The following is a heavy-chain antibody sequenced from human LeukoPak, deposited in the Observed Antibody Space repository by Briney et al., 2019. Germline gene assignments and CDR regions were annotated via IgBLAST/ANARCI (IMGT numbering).Heavy chain of an antibody. D-gene: IGHD4-11*01. J-gene: IGHJ4*02. V-gene: IGHV3-7*01. CDR3: ARDHDYQSFDY. Sequence: GGSLRLSCVASGFTFSNYWMSWLRQAPGKGQEWMANIKEDGSVKYYVDSLEGRFTISRDNAKNSLYLQMNSLRAEDTAVYYRARDHDYQSFDYWGQGTLVTVSS. CDR1: GFTFSNYW. CDR2: IKEDGSVK.